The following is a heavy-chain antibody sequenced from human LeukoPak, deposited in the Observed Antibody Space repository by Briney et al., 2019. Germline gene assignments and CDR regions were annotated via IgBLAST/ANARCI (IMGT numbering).Heavy chain of an antibody. J-gene: IGHJ3*02. Sequence: SETLSLTCTVSGGSISSSTYYWGWIRQPPGRGLEWIGTIYYRGSTYYNPSLKSRVTISVDTSNNQFYLRLSSVTAADTAVYYFARLVGVIAVAVIRNAFDIWLQGTMVTVSS. CDR2: IYYRGST. CDR3: ARLVGVIAVAVIRNAFDI. V-gene: IGHV4-39*01. CDR1: GGSISSSTYY. D-gene: IGHD6-19*01.